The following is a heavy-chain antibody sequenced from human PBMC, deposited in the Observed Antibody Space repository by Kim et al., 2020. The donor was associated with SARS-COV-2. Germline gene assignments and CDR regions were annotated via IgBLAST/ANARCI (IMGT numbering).Heavy chain of an antibody. CDR3: ARDGREQQLPSYYYYYYMD. D-gene: IGHD6-13*01. J-gene: IGHJ6*03. Sequence: ASVKVSCKASGYTFTGYYMPWVRQAPGQGLEWMGWLNPNSGVTNYAQNFQGRVTLTRDTSISTAYMDLRSMRYDDTADYYWARDGREQQLPSYYYYYYMD. CDR2: LNPNSGVT. V-gene: IGHV1-2*02. CDR1: GYTFTGYY.